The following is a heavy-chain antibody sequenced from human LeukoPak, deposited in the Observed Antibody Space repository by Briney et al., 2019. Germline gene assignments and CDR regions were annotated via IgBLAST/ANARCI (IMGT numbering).Heavy chain of an antibody. CDR1: GASISSYY. Sequence: SETLSLTCTVSGASISSYYWSWIRQPPGKGLEWIGDIFNSGNTNYNPSLKSRVTISVDTSKNQFSLKLTSVTAADTAVYYCERGAYSYRFDYWGPGTLVTVSS. V-gene: IGHV4-59*08. CDR3: ERGAYSYRFDY. CDR2: IFNSGNT. J-gene: IGHJ4*02. D-gene: IGHD5-18*01.